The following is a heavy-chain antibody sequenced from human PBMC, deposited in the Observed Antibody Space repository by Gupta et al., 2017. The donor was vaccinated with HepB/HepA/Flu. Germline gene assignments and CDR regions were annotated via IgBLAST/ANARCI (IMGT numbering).Heavy chain of an antibody. CDR1: GFSLCTSGVG. D-gene: IGHD5-18*01. J-gene: IGHJ4*02. V-gene: IGHV2-5*01. Sequence: QITLKESGPTLVKPTQTLTLPCTFSGFSLCTSGVGVGWIRQPPGNALEWLALIYWNDDKRYSPYLKSRLTITKDTSKNQVVLTMTNMDPVDTATYYWAFSYSYGHGPYFDYGGQGTLVTVSS. CDR3: AFSYSYGHGPYFDY. CDR2: IYWNDDK.